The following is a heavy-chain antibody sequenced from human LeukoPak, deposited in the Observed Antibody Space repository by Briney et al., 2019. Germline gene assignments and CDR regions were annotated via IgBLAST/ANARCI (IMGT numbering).Heavy chain of an antibody. Sequence: GGSLRLSCAASGFAFSDYCMHWVRQAPGEGLLWVSRSCPHGSTPVYADSVKGRFTISRDDAKNSLYLQMNSLRGEDTAVYYCVRGSAPERGLDYWGQGARVTVSS. CDR3: VRGSAPERGLDY. D-gene: IGHD6-25*01. CDR2: SCPHGSTP. V-gene: IGHV3-74*01. J-gene: IGHJ4*02. CDR1: GFAFSDYC.